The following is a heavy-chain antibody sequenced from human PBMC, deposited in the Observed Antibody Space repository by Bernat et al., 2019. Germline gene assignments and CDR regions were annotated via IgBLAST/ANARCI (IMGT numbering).Heavy chain of an antibody. J-gene: IGHJ6*04. CDR3: AKVRCYYKGYVYL. Sequence: EVQLAESGGDLVQPGGSLRLSCAASGFTFSSFWMYWVRQAPGKGLVWVTRINTDGSNKFYADSVKGRFTISRDNAKNTVNLQMNSLRVEDTGVYYCAKVRCYYKGYVYLWGKGTTVTDSS. CDR2: INTDGSNK. D-gene: IGHD3-22*01. CDR1: GFTFSSFW. V-gene: IGHV3-74*02.